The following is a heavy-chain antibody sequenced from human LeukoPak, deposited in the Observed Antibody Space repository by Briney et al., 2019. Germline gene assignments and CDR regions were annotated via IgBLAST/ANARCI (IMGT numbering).Heavy chain of an antibody. Sequence: GGSLRLSCAASGFTFSSYALHWVRQAPGKGLEWVAVLSFDGTITYYADSVRGRFTISRDNSKNTLYLQLNSLRAEDTAVYYCARDSTYYYDSGSSGPHYFGYWGQGTLVTVSS. CDR1: GFTFSSYA. CDR2: LSFDGTIT. J-gene: IGHJ4*02. D-gene: IGHD3-10*01. V-gene: IGHV3-30*04. CDR3: ARDSTYYYDSGSSGPHYFGY.